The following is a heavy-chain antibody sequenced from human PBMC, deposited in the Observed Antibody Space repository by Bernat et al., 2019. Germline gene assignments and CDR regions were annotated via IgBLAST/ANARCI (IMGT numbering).Heavy chain of an antibody. V-gene: IGHV3-30*04. J-gene: IGHJ4*02. CDR1: GFTFSSYA. CDR2: ISYDGRNT. D-gene: IGHD2-15*01. Sequence: QVQLVESGGGVVQPGRSLRLSCAASGFTFSSYAMHWVRQAPGKGLEWVAVISYDGRNTYYADSLKGRFTISRDNSKNTLYLQMNSLTEDTAVYYCARGARRAASPFDYWGQGTLVTVSS. CDR3: ARGARRAASPFDY.